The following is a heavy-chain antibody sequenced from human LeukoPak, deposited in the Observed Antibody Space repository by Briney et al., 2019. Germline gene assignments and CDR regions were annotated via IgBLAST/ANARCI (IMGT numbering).Heavy chain of an antibody. V-gene: IGHV3-30*03. J-gene: IGHJ4*02. Sequence: QPGRSLRLSCAASGFTFSSHGMHWVRQAPGKGLEWVAVISYDGSNKYYADSVKGRFTISRDSFKNTLSLQMNSLRTEDTAVYYCACGGGQKGIYYFDYWGQGTLLTVSS. CDR3: ACGGGQKGIYYFDY. D-gene: IGHD2-15*01. CDR1: GFTFSSHG. CDR2: ISYDGSNK.